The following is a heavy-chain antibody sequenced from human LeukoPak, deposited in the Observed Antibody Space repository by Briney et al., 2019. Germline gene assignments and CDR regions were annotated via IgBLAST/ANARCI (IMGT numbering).Heavy chain of an antibody. D-gene: IGHD2-15*01. V-gene: IGHV4-38-2*02. CDR1: GYSISSDYY. J-gene: IGHJ4*02. CDR3: AREGEDCSGGSCYHYYFDY. CDR2: IYHGSST. Sequence: SETLSLTCTVSGYSISSDYYCWCLRQPPRKLEWWGVIIYHGSSTYYTTSIKSRVTISEDTSKNQFYPQLSSVTAADTAVYYCAREGEDCSGGSCYHYYFDYWGQGTLVTVSS.